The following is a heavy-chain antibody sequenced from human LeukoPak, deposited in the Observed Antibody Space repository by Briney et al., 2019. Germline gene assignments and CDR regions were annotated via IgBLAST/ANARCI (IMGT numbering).Heavy chain of an antibody. V-gene: IGHV3-23*01. CDR3: ASTFPYCSDDDCAL. Sequence: GGSLRLSCAASGFTFSSYAMSWDRQAPGKGLEWVSAISGSGGSTYYADSVKGRFTISRDNSKNTLYLQMNSLRAEDTAVYYCASTFPYCSDDDCALGGQGTLVTVSS. CDR2: ISGSGGST. D-gene: IGHD2-15*01. J-gene: IGHJ1*01. CDR1: GFTFSSYA.